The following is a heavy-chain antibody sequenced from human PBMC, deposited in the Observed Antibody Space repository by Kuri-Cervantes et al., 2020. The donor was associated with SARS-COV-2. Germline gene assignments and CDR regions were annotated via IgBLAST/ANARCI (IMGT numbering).Heavy chain of an antibody. Sequence: GESLKISCAASGFTFSSYAMHWVRQAPGKGLEYVSAISSNGGSTYYADSVKGRFTISRDNSKNTLYLQMGSLRAEDMAVYYCARDSTCTTGTTVGNYYYYMDVWGKGTTVTVSS. CDR1: GFTFSSYA. CDR3: ARDSTCTTGTTVGNYYYYMDV. J-gene: IGHJ6*03. V-gene: IGHV3-64*02. D-gene: IGHD1-1*01. CDR2: ISSNGGST.